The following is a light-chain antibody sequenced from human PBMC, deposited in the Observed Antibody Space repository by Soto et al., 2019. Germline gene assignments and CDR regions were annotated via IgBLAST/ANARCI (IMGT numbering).Light chain of an antibody. CDR1: SSDVGGYNY. CDR3: SSYAGSDRGV. CDR2: EVS. Sequence: QSVLTQPPSASGSPGQSVTLSCTGTSSDVGGYNYVSWYQQHPGKAPKLMIYEVSKRPSGVPDRFSGSKSGNTASLTVSGLQAEDEADYYCSSYAGSDRGVFGGGTQLTVL. J-gene: IGLJ2*01. V-gene: IGLV2-8*01.